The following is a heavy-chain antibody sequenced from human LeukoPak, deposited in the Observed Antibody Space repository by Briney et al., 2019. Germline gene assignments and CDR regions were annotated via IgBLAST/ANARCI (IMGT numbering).Heavy chain of an antibody. Sequence: PSKTLSLTCSVSGGSITSHFWSWIRQPPGKGLEWIGYIHYSGSTNCNPSLKSRVTISPDTSKNQLFLKLNSVTAADTAVYYCARLVWLGESPGSWFDSWGQGTLVTVSS. V-gene: IGHV4-59*11. CDR1: GGSITSHF. D-gene: IGHD3-10*01. CDR3: ARLVWLGESPGSWFDS. CDR2: IHYSGST. J-gene: IGHJ5*01.